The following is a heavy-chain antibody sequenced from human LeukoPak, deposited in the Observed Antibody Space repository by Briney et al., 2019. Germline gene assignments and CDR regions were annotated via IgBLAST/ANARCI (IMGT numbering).Heavy chain of an antibody. CDR3: ARASSNRWLVQWIDY. CDR2: IYYSGST. D-gene: IGHD6-19*01. V-gene: IGHV4-59*01. Sequence: SETLSLTCTVSGGSISSYYWSWIRQPRGKGLEWIGYIYYSGSTNYNPSLKSRVTISVDTSKNQFSLKLSSVTAADTAVYYCARASSNRWLVQWIDYWGQGTLVTVSS. J-gene: IGHJ4*02. CDR1: GGSISSYY.